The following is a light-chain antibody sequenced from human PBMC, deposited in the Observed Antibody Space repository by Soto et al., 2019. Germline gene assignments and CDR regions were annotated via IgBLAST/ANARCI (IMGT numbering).Light chain of an antibody. CDR2: GNS. Sequence: QSVLTQPPSVSGAPGQRVTISCTGSSSNIGAGYVVHWYQQLPGTAPKLLIYGNSNRPSGVPDRFSGSKSGTSASLAITGVQAEDETDYYCQSYDSTRSVVFGGGTQLTVL. CDR3: QSYDSTRSVV. CDR1: SSNIGAGYV. V-gene: IGLV1-40*01. J-gene: IGLJ2*01.